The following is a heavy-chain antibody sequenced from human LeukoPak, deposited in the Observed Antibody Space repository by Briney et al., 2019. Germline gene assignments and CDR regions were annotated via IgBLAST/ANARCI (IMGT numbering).Heavy chain of an antibody. CDR2: ISAYNGNT. V-gene: IGHV1-18*01. Sequence: ASVKVSCKASGYTFTSYGISWVRQAPGQGLEWMGWISAYNGNTNYAQKPQGRVTMTTDTSTSTAYMELRSLRSDDTAVYYCASPASITDVGGFDYWGQGTLVTVSS. D-gene: IGHD3-10*01. J-gene: IGHJ4*02. CDR3: ASPASITDVGGFDY. CDR1: GYTFTSYG.